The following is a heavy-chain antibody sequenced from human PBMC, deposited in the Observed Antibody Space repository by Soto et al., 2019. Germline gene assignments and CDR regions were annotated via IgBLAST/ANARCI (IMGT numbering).Heavy chain of an antibody. CDR3: AVAMLREILISESSGMHV. CDR2: IIPNFDTP. D-gene: IGHD3-16*01. CDR1: GGSFNNYA. J-gene: IGHJ6*02. Sequence: QVHLVQSGAEVKKPGSSVKVSCKTSGGSFNNYAVSWVRQALGQGLEWMGGIIPNFDTPNHPQQLQGRVTIIADESTSTVCMELRRLRSIDTAVYYCAVAMLREILISESSGMHVWGQRTTVIVSS. V-gene: IGHV1-69*01.